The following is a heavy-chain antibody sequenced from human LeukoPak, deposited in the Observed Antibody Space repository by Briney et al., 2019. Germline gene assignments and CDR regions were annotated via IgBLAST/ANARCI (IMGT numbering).Heavy chain of an antibody. V-gene: IGHV3-9*02. CDR1: GFTSHDYA. D-gene: IGHD3-22*01. J-gene: IGHJ4*02. CDR2: ISWNSGSI. Sequence: GGSLRLSCAASGFTSHDYAMHWVRQAPGKGLEWVSGISWNSGSIGYADSVKGRFTISRDNAKNSLYLQMNSLRAEDTALYYCAKGDNYYDALDYWGQGTLVTVSS. CDR3: AKGDNYYDALDY.